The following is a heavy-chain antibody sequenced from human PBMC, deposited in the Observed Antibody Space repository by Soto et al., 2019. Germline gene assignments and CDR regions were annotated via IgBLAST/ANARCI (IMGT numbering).Heavy chain of an antibody. CDR3: ANLPLFGSGFDC. Sequence: EAQLVESGGGLVQPGRSLRLSCVASGFTFDDYAIHWVRQAPGKGLEWVSGISWNGAATGYADSVKGRFTISRDNAKNCLYLQMTSLRTEDTAIYYCANLPLFGSGFDCWGQVALVSVSS. CDR2: ISWNGAAT. CDR1: GFTFDDYA. J-gene: IGHJ4*02. D-gene: IGHD3-10*01. V-gene: IGHV3-9*01.